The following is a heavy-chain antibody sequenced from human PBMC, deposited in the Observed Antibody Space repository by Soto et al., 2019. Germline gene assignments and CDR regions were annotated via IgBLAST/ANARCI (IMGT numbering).Heavy chain of an antibody. J-gene: IGHJ4*01. CDR3: AKDLYSGTSHPDY. V-gene: IGHV3-30*18. CDR2: IPYDGSNK. CDR1: GFTFKSYG. D-gene: IGHD1-26*01. Sequence: AGGSLRLSCAASGFTFKSYGIHWVRQAPGKGLDWVAAIPYDGSNKYYADSVKGRFTISRDNSKNTLYVEMSSLRAEDTAVYYCAKDLYSGTSHPDYWGHGTLVTVSS.